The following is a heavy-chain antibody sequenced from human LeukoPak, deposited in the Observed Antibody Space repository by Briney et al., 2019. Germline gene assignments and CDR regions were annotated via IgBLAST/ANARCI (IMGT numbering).Heavy chain of an antibody. CDR3: ARHSSGRSSSWYILDY. D-gene: IGHD6-13*01. V-gene: IGHV5-51*01. CDR2: IYPGDSDT. Sequence: GESLKISCKGSGYSFTNYWIGWVRQMPGKGLEWMGIIYPGDSDTRYSPSFQGRVTISADKSINTAYLQWSSLKASDTAIYYCARHSSGRSSSWYILDYWGQGTLVTVSS. J-gene: IGHJ4*02. CDR1: GYSFTNYW.